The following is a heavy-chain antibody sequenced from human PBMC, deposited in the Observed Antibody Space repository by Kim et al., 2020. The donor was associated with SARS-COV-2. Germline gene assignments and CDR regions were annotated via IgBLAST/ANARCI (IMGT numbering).Heavy chain of an antibody. CDR3: AKVDCSSTSCYRRYYYYG. V-gene: IGHV3-30*18. CDR2: ISYDGSNK. D-gene: IGHD2-2*02. J-gene: IGHJ6*01. CDR1: GFTFSSYG. Sequence: GGSLRLSCAASGFTFSSYGMHWVRQAPGKGLEWVAVISYDGSNKYYADSVKGRFTISRDNSKNTLYLQMNSLRAEDTAVYYCAKVDCSSTSCYRRYYYYG.